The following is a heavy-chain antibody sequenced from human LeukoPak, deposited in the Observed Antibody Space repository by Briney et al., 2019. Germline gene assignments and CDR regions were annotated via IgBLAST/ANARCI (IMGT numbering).Heavy chain of an antibody. D-gene: IGHD3-10*01. CDR1: VGSIGLGVYY. V-gene: IGHV4-39*01. J-gene: IGHJ4*02. Sequence: SEPRSPTATVPVGSIGLGVYYWGWIRKPPGKGLEWIGSIYHSRSTYYNASLKSRATISADTSKNQFSLKLSSVTAADTAVYYCARHRWMEVYGSGSYYVDYWGQGTLVTVSS. CDR3: ARHRWMEVYGSGSYYVDY. CDR2: IYHSRST.